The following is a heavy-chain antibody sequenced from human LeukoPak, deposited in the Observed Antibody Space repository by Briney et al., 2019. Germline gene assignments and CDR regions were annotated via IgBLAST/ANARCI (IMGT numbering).Heavy chain of an antibody. J-gene: IGHJ4*02. CDR3: AKDEFEDTSLVFDN. V-gene: IGHV3-30*02. CDR1: GFSFSAYP. CDR2: IRYDGTNQ. Sequence: GGSLRLSCAASGFSFSAYPMGWVRQAPGKGLEWVTFIRYDGTNQFYADSVKGRFTISRDNSKNTLYLQMNSLRPEDTAVYFCAKDEFEDTSLVFDNRGQGTLVTVSS. D-gene: IGHD3-10*01.